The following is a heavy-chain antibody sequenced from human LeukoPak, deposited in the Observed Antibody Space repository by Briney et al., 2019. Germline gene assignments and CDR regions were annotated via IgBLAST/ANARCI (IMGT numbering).Heavy chain of an antibody. CDR1: GGSISSYY. V-gene: IGHV4-59*06. D-gene: IGHD2-2*01. Sequence: PSETLSLTCTVSGGSISSYYWSWIRQPPGKGLEWIGYIYYSGSTYYNPSLKSRVTISVDTSKNQFSLKLSSVTAADTAVYYCAGLTYCSSTSCSLEYWGQGTLVTVSS. CDR3: AGLTYCSSTSCSLEY. J-gene: IGHJ4*02. CDR2: IYYSGST.